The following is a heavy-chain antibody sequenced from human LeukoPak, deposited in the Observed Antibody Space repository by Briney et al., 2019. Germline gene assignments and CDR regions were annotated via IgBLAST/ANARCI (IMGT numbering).Heavy chain of an antibody. J-gene: IGHJ4*02. Sequence: SGGSLRLSCATSGFTFSTYVMHWVRQAPGKGLEWVAFIRYDGSNKYYADSVKGRFTISRDNSKNTLYLQMNSLRAEDTAVYYCAKDGVLPNWGQGTLVTVSS. D-gene: IGHD3-10*01. CDR2: IRYDGSNK. CDR3: AKDGVLPN. CDR1: GFTFSTYV. V-gene: IGHV3-30*02.